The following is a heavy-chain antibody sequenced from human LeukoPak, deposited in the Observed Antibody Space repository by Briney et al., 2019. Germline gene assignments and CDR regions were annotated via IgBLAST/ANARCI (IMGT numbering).Heavy chain of an antibody. J-gene: IGHJ6*03. CDR2: IRGSGETT. D-gene: IGHD5-12*01. CDR3: AREKWLRYYMDV. CDR1: GFTFSSYA. V-gene: IGHV3-23*01. Sequence: GGSLRLSCAASGFTFSSYAMTWVRQAPGKGLEWVSAIRGSGETTIYADSVRGRFTISRDNSQNTLYLQINSLRAEDTAVYYCAREKWLRYYMDVWGKGTTVTVSS.